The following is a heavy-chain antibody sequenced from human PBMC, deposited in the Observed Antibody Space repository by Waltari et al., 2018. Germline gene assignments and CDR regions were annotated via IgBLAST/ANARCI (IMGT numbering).Heavy chain of an antibody. D-gene: IGHD6-6*01. Sequence: QVQLVQSGAGVKEPGSSVKVSCKVSGGSFSNSAFSWVRQAPGPGLEWRGTVMPMVDTVNNAQKVQGRVTITAEKSTKTAYMDLGSLRAEGTAIYFCARDRGLGGSSSRESVYISHYMDVWGKGTTVTVSS. J-gene: IGHJ6*03. V-gene: IGHV1-69*06. CDR3: ARDRGLGGSSSRESVYISHYMDV. CDR1: GGSFSNSA. CDR2: VMPMVDTV.